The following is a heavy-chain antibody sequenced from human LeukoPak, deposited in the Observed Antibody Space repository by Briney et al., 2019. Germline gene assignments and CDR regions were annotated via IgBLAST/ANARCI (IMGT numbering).Heavy chain of an antibody. J-gene: IGHJ4*02. CDR3: AKDPEMATIYGSFDY. Sequence: GGSLRLSCAASGFTFSSYWMHWVRQAPGKGLVWVSRINSDGSSTSYADSVKGRFTISRDNAKNTLYLQMNSLRAEDTAVYYCAKDPEMATIYGSFDYWGQGTLVTVSS. CDR1: GFTFSSYW. V-gene: IGHV3-74*01. CDR2: INSDGSST. D-gene: IGHD5-24*01.